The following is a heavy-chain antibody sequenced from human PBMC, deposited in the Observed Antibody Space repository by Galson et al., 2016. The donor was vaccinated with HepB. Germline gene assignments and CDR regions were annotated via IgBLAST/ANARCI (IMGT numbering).Heavy chain of an antibody. CDR1: GFTFTDYY. CDR2: IKPDNGGT. Sequence: SVKVSCKASGFTFTDYYIHWVRQAPGQGLERMGWIKPDNGGTTYTQKFQGWVTMTRDTSISTAFMELMTLKSDDTAVYYCAREVGGGMDVWGLGTTVTVSS. V-gene: IGHV1-2*04. J-gene: IGHJ6*02. CDR3: AREVGGGMDV.